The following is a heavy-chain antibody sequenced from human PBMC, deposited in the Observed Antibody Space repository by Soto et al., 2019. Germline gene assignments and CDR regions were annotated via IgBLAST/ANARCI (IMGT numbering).Heavy chain of an antibody. Sequence: GESLKISCKGSGYSFTSYWIGWVRQMPGKGLEWMGIIYPGDSDTRYSPSFQGQVTISADKSISTAYLQWSSLKASDTAMYYCARPERNYGSGSYYNYAFDIWGQGTMATVSS. J-gene: IGHJ3*02. CDR2: IYPGDSDT. V-gene: IGHV5-51*01. CDR1: GYSFTSYW. D-gene: IGHD3-10*01. CDR3: ARPERNYGSGSYYNYAFDI.